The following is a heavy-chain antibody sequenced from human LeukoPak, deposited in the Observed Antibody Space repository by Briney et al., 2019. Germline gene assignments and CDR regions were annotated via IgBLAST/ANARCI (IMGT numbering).Heavy chain of an antibody. V-gene: IGHV4-39*07. Sequence: SETLSLTCIISGASISSSAYYWGWIRQPPGKGLEWIGTIYYSGNTYYNPSLQSRVTISVDTSKNQFSLKVRSVTAADTAVYYCARDGEVLSSSWFWFDPWGQGTLVTVSS. CDR2: IYYSGNT. D-gene: IGHD6-13*01. CDR3: ARDGEVLSSSWFWFDP. CDR1: GASISSSAYY. J-gene: IGHJ5*02.